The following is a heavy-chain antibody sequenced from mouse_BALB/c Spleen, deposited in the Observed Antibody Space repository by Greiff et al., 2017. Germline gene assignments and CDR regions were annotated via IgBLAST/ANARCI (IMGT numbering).Heavy chain of an antibody. J-gene: IGHJ4*01. D-gene: IGHD3-3*01. V-gene: IGHV1-4*02. CDR3: ARGGLYYYAMDY. Sequence: QVQLKESAAELARPGASVKMSCKASGYTFTSYTMHWVKQRPGQGLEWIGYINPSSGYTEYNQKFKDKTTLTADKSSSTAYMQLSSLTSEDSAVYYCARGGLYYYAMDYWGQGTSVTVSS. CDR1: GYTFTSYT. CDR2: INPSSGYT.